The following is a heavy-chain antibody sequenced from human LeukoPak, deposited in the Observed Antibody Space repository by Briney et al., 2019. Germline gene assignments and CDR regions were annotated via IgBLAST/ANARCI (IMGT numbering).Heavy chain of an antibody. CDR2: MSPNSGDT. CDR1: GYTFTSYD. J-gene: IGHJ6*02. Sequence: ASVKVSCKASGYTFTSYDFNWVRQATGQRPEWMGWMSPNSGDTGYAQKFQDRVTMTRNTSISTAYMELSSLRSEDTAVYYCARESPHYDILTGYYFYYYYGMDVWGQGTTVTVSS. D-gene: IGHD3-9*01. V-gene: IGHV1-8*01. CDR3: ARESPHYDILTGYYFYYYYGMDV.